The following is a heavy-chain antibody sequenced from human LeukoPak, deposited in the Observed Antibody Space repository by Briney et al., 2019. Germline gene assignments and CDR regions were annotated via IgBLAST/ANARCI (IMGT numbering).Heavy chain of an antibody. J-gene: IGHJ6*02. CDR3: ARLLGRGMIRPDRMDV. CDR1: GGSISSYY. CDR2: IYYSGST. V-gene: IGHV4-59*08. D-gene: IGHD3-16*01. Sequence: PSETLSLTCTVSGGSISSYYWSWIRQPPGKGLEWIGYIYYSGSTNYNPSLKSRVTISVDTSKNQFSLKLSSVTAADTAVYYCARLLGRGMIRPDRMDVWGQGTTVTVSS.